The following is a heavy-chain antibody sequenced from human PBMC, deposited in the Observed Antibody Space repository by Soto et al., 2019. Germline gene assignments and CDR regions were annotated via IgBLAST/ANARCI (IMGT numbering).Heavy chain of an antibody. CDR3: ARGRYFDWLYDY. Sequence: SETLSLTCTVSGGSISSYYWSWIRQPPGKGLEWIGYIYYSGSTNYNPSLKSRVTISVDTSKNQFSLKLSSATAADTAVYYCARGRYFDWLYDYWGQGTLVTVSS. CDR2: IYYSGST. J-gene: IGHJ4*02. D-gene: IGHD3-9*01. CDR1: GGSISSYY. V-gene: IGHV4-59*01.